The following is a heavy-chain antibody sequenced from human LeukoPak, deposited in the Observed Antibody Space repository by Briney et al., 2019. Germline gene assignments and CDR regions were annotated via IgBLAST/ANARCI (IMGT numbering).Heavy chain of an antibody. CDR3: VRGSPGYSSSWHAY. CDR2: INSDATST. CDR1: GFMLSSTW. J-gene: IGHJ4*02. V-gene: IGHV3-74*01. D-gene: IGHD6-13*01. Sequence: GGSLRLSCAASGFMLSSTWMHWVRQAPGKGLVWVSRINSDATSTSYADSVRGRFTISRDDTKNTMYLQMNSLRAEDTAMYYCVRGSPGYSSSWHAYWGQGTLVTVSS.